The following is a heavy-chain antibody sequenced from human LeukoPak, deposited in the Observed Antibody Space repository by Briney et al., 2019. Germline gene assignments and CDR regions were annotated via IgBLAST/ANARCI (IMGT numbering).Heavy chain of an antibody. V-gene: IGHV3-9*01. CDR2: ISWNSGNI. D-gene: IGHD3-22*01. CDR3: GKGDSSAIHHIDH. J-gene: IGHJ4*02. CDR1: GFSLDDYA. Sequence: GRSLRLSCAASGFSLDDYAMHWVRQAPGKGLEWVSGISWNSGNIGYADSVKGRFTISRDNAKNSLYVQMNSLRAEDTALYYCGKGDSSAIHHIDHWDQGTLVTVSS.